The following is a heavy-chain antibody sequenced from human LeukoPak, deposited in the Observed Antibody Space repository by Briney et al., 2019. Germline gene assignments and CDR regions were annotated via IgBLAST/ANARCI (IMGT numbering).Heavy chain of an antibody. D-gene: IGHD2-2*01. V-gene: IGHV1-2*02. CDR2: INPNSGGT. CDR1: GYTFTGYY. CDR3: ARALVVFPQPSWYGLGY. Sequence: GASVKVSCKASGYTFTGYYMHWVRQAPGQGLEWMGWINPNSGGTNYAQKFQGRVTITRDTSASTAYMELSSLRSEDTAVYYCARALVVFPQPSWYGLGYWGQGTLVTVSS. J-gene: IGHJ4*02.